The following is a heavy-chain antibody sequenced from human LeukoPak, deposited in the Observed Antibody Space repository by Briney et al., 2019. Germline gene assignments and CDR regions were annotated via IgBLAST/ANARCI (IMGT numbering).Heavy chain of an antibody. V-gene: IGHV5-51*01. CDR1: GFRVTSYW. CDR2: IYPADSDT. J-gene: IGHJ4*02. D-gene: IGHD1-26*01. CDR3: ETYGGNYYDLDY. Sequence: TLGESLKISCKGSGFRVTSYWIAWVRQMPGKGLEWMGIIYPADSDTRYSPSFQGQVTISADKSISTAYLQWSSLKASDTAMYYCETYGGNYYDLDYWGLGTLVTVSS.